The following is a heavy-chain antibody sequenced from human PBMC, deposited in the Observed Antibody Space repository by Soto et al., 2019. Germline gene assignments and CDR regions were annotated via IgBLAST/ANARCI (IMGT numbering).Heavy chain of an antibody. CDR1: GGSFSGYY. Sequence: QVQLQQWGAGLLKPSETLSLTCAVYGGSFSGYYWSWIRQPPGKGLEWIGEINHSGSTNYNPSLKSRVTISVDTSKNQCSLKLSSVTAADTAVYYCASRGYSGYEGYWGQGTLVTVSS. CDR2: INHSGST. V-gene: IGHV4-34*01. J-gene: IGHJ4*02. CDR3: ASRGYSGYEGY. D-gene: IGHD5-12*01.